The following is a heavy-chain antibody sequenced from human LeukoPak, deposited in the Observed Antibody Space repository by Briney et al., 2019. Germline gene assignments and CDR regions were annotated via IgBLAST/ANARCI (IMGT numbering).Heavy chain of an antibody. J-gene: IGHJ3*02. CDR3: ARDALGVRGAPDAFDI. CDR1: GYTFTSYG. CDR2: ISAYNGNT. V-gene: IGHV1-18*01. Sequence: ASVKVSCKASGYTFTSYGISWVRQAPGQGLEWMGWISAYNGNTNYAQKLQGRVTMTTGTSTSTAYMELRSLRSDDTAVYYCARDALGVRGAPDAFDIWGQGTMVTVSS. D-gene: IGHD3-10*01.